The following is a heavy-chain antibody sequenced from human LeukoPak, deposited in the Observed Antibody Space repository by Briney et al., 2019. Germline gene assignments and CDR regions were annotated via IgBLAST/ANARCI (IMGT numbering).Heavy chain of an antibody. CDR1: GYTFTSYG. CDR3: ARDNVTAAGSYAFDI. V-gene: IGHV1-2*02. Sequence: ASVKVSCKASGYTFTSYGISWVRQAPGQGLEWMGWINPNSGGTNYAQKFQGRVTMTRDTSISTAYMELSRLRSDDTAVYFCARDNVTAAGSYAFDIWGQGTMVTVSS. D-gene: IGHD6-13*01. J-gene: IGHJ3*02. CDR2: INPNSGGT.